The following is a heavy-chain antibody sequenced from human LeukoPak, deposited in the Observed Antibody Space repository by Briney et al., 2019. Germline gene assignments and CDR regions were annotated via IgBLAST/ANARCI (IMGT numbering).Heavy chain of an antibody. V-gene: IGHV4-59*01. D-gene: IGHD3-10*01. CDR2: IYCSGSA. CDR1: GGSISSYY. J-gene: IGHJ4*02. Sequence: PSETLSLTCIVSGGSISSYYWSWIRQPPGKGLEWIGYIYCSGSANYNPSVKSRVTISVDTSKNQFSLKLSSVTAADTAVYYCGRGRRYFDYWGQGTLVTVSS. CDR3: GRGRRYFDY.